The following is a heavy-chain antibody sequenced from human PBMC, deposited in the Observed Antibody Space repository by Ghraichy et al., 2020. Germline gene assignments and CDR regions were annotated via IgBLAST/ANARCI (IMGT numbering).Heavy chain of an antibody. Sequence: SETLSLTCAVYGGSFSGYYWSWIRQPPGKGLEWIGEINHSGSTNYNPSLKSRVTISVDTSKNQFSLKLSSVTAADTAVYYCARGRGRLRETIDYWGQGTLVTVSS. CDR1: GGSFSGYY. CDR3: ARGRGRLRETIDY. D-gene: IGHD4-17*01. J-gene: IGHJ4*02. CDR2: INHSGST. V-gene: IGHV4-34*01.